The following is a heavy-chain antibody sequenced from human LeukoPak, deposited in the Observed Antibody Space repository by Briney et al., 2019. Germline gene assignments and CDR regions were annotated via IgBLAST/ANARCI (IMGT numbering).Heavy chain of an antibody. CDR3: ATYSYGLLLNYYYMDV. CDR1: GFTFSSYS. J-gene: IGHJ6*03. CDR2: IRYDGSNK. D-gene: IGHD5-18*01. V-gene: IGHV3-30*02. Sequence: GGSLRLSCAASGFTFSSYSMNWVRQAPGKGLEWVAFIRYDGSNKYYADSVKGRFTISRDNSKNTLYLQMNSLRAEDTAVYYCATYSYGLLLNYYYMDVWGKGTTVTISS.